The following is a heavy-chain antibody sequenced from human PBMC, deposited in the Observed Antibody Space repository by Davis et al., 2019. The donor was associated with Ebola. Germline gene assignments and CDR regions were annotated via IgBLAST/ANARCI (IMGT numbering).Heavy chain of an antibody. CDR2: IYYSGST. Sequence: SETLSLTCTVSGGSISSSSYYWGWIRQPPGKGPEWIGSIYYSGSTYYNPSLKSRVTISVDTSKNQFSLKLSSVTAADTAVYYCARDMRWFDPWGQGTLVTVSS. J-gene: IGHJ5*02. CDR1: GGSISSSSYY. D-gene: IGHD3-16*01. CDR3: ARDMRWFDP. V-gene: IGHV4-39*07.